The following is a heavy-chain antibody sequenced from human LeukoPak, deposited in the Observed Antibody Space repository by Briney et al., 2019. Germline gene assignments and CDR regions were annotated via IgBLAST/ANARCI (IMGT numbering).Heavy chain of an antibody. CDR3: ARGGDYNYFDY. D-gene: IGHD3-10*01. CDR2: MNPNSGNT. J-gene: IGHJ4*02. V-gene: IGHV1-8*01. CDR1: GYTFANYD. Sequence: ASVKVSCKASGYTFANYDINWVRQATGQGLEWMGWMNPNSGNTGYAQKFQGRVTITRNTSISTAYMELSSLRSEDTAVYYCARGGDYNYFDYWGQGTLVTVSS.